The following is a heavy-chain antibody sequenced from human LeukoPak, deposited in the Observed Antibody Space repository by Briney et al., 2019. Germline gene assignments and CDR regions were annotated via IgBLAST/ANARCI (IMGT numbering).Heavy chain of an antibody. CDR3: AARGHCGGDCYYYFDY. J-gene: IGHJ4*02. D-gene: IGHD2-21*01. V-gene: IGHV1-69*13. Sequence: SVKVSCKASGGTFSSYAISWVRQAPGQGLEWMGGIIPIFGTANYAQKFQGRVTITADESTSTAYMELSSLRSEDTAVYYCAARGHCGGDCYYYFDYWGQGTLVTVSS. CDR2: IIPIFGTA. CDR1: GGTFSSYA.